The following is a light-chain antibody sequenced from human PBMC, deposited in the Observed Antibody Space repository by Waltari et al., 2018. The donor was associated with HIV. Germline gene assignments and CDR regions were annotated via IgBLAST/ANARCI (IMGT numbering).Light chain of an antibody. CDR2: DVS. Sequence: QSALTQPRSVSGSPGQSVPISCTGTGIDVGGHNSVSWYQQSPDKAPKIMIYDVSKRPSGVPDRFSGSKAGNTASLTISGLQSEDEANYFCCSYAGSYTYVFGTGTEVTVL. J-gene: IGLJ1*01. CDR3: CSYAGSYTYV. CDR1: GIDVGGHNS. V-gene: IGLV2-11*01.